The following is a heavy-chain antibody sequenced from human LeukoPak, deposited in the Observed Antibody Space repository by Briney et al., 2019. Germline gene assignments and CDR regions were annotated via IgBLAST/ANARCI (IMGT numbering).Heavy chain of an antibody. V-gene: IGHV3-23*01. J-gene: IGHJ4*02. CDR3: ARDFTGWEY. CDR1: GFTYTNYA. CDR2: ISGSGDST. D-gene: IGHD3-9*01. Sequence: GGSLRLSCTASGFTYTNYAMTWVRQAPGKGLEWVSGISGSGDSTYYADSVKGRFTISRDKSKNTLYLQMNSLRAEDTAVYYCARDFTGWEYWGQGTLVSVSS.